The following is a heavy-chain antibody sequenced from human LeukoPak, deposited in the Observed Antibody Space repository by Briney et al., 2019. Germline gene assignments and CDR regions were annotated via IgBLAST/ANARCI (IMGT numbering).Heavy chain of an antibody. D-gene: IGHD6-13*01. CDR1: GGSFSGYY. J-gene: IGHJ5*02. CDR2: INHSGST. CDR3: ARVADRRSIAAARYNWFDP. Sequence: PSETLSLTCAVYGGSFSGYYWSWIRQPPGKGLEWIGEINHSGSTNYNPSLKSRVTISVDTSKNQFSLKLSSVTAADTAVYYCARVADRRSIAAARYNWFDPWGQGTLVTVSS. V-gene: IGHV4-34*01.